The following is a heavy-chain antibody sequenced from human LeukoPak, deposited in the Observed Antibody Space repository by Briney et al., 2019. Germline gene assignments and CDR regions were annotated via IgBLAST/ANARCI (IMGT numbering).Heavy chain of an antibody. D-gene: IGHD1-26*01. CDR1: GLTVSSNY. V-gene: IGHV3-66*01. J-gene: IGHJ5*02. CDR3: ARKRVMGGTRWFDL. Sequence: GGSLRLSCAASGLTVSSNYMNWVRQAPGRGLKWVSVIYSSGSTFYADSVRGRFTISRDISKNTVYLQMSSLRAEDTAIYYCARKRVMGGTRWFDLWGQGTLVTVSS. CDR2: IYSSGST.